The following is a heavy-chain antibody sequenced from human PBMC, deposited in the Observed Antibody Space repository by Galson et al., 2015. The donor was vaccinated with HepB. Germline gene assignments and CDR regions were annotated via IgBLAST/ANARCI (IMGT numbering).Heavy chain of an antibody. CDR2: IDPSDSYT. CDR1: GYSFTSYW. Sequence: QSGAEVKKPGESLRISCKGSGYSFTSYWISWVRQMPGKGLEWMGRIDPSDSYTNYSPSFQGHVTISADKSISTAYLQWSSLKASDTAMYYCAGSIEAQNYDFWSGYESPKENWFDPWGQGTLVTVSS. CDR3: AGSIEAQNYDFWSGYESPKENWFDP. V-gene: IGHV5-10-1*01. D-gene: IGHD3-3*01. J-gene: IGHJ5*02.